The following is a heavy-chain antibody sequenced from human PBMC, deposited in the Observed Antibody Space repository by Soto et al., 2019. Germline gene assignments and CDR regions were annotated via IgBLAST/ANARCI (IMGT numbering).Heavy chain of an antibody. Sequence: DVQLVGSGGGFIQPGGSLRLSCAASGLPISNAWMNWVRQAPGKGLEWVGRIKTKSEGGPTDYAAAVKGRFTVSRDDSKNTLYLQMNSLKTEDTAVYYCTTGSVEGVWGQGTTVTVSS. V-gene: IGHV3-15*07. CDR1: GLPISNAW. CDR3: TTGSVEGV. J-gene: IGHJ6*02. CDR2: IKTKSEGGPT.